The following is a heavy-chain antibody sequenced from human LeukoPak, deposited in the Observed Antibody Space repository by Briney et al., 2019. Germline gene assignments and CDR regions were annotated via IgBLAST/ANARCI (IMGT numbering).Heavy chain of an antibody. D-gene: IGHD2-2*01. Sequence: ASVKVSCKASGYTFTSYAMHWVRQAPGQRLEWMGWINAGNGNTKYSQKFQGRVTIIRDTSASTAYMELSSLRSEDTAVYYCARNYCSSTSCLPTDYWGQGTLVTVSS. CDR3: ARNYCSSTSCLPTDY. J-gene: IGHJ4*02. V-gene: IGHV1-3*01. CDR1: GYTFTSYA. CDR2: INAGNGNT.